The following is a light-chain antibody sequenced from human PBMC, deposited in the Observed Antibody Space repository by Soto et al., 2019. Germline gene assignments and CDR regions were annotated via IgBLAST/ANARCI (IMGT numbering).Light chain of an antibody. V-gene: IGKV3-20*01. CDR3: QQYGSSPPIS. CDR1: QTVSSTY. J-gene: IGKJ5*01. CDR2: GAS. Sequence: VLTQSPGTLSLSPRESATLSCRASQTVSSTYLTWYQQKPGQAPRLLIFGASKRATGIPDRFSGSGSGRDFTLTISGLEPEDFAVYYCQQYGSSPPISFGQGTRLEIK.